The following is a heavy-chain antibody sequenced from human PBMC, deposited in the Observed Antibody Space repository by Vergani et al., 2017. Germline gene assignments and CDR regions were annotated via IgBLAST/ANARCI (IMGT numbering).Heavy chain of an antibody. CDR3: VRDVRVSRT. CDR1: GFTFSDYS. V-gene: IGHV3-21*01. J-gene: IGHJ3*01. Sequence: EEQLVESGGGLVKPGGSLRLSCAASGFTFSDYSMNWVRQAPGKGLEWVSYISSISTHIYYADSVKGRFTISRANAENSLYLQMSNLRAEDTAVYYCVRDVRVSRTWGQGTLVAVSS. CDR2: ISSISTHI.